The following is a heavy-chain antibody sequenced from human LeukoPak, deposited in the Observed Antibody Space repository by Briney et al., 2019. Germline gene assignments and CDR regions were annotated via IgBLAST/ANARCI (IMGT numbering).Heavy chain of an antibody. Sequence: RSLRLSCAASGFTFSSYGMHWIRQAPGKGLEWVAVIWYDGSNKYYADSVKGRFTVSRDNSKNTVYLQMNSLRAEDTAVYYCARDPGDYVGNDAFDIWGQGTMVTVSS. CDR1: GFTFSSYG. CDR3: ARDPGDYVGNDAFDI. J-gene: IGHJ3*02. V-gene: IGHV3-33*01. D-gene: IGHD4-17*01. CDR2: IWYDGSNK.